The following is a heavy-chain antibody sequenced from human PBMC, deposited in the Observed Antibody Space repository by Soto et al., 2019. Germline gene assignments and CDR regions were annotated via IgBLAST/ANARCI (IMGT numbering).Heavy chain of an antibody. D-gene: IGHD1-1*01. J-gene: IGHJ4*02. CDR3: ARDKGDGYNLYYFDY. Sequence: QVQLVQSGAEVKKPGSSVKVSCKTSGYTFSRHTIYWVRQAPGQGLEWMGRIIPVPGIANYAENFQGRVTVTADKSTSTAYMELSSLRSEDTAVYYCARDKGDGYNLYYFDYWGQGTLVTVSS. V-gene: IGHV1-69*08. CDR1: GYTFSRHT. CDR2: IIPVPGIA.